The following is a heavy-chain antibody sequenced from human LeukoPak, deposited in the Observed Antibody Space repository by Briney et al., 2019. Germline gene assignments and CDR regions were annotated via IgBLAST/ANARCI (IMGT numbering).Heavy chain of an antibody. CDR3: TRGSFGAAIYYYYYMDV. V-gene: IGHV3-21*03. D-gene: IGHD2-2*01. Sequence: GGSLRLSCAASGFTFSSYSMNWVRQAPGKGLEWVSSISSSSSYIYYADSVKGRFTISRDNSKNTLYLQMNSLRAEDTAVYYCTRGSFGAAIYYYYYMDVWGKGTTVTVSS. J-gene: IGHJ6*03. CDR2: ISSSSSYI. CDR1: GFTFSSYS.